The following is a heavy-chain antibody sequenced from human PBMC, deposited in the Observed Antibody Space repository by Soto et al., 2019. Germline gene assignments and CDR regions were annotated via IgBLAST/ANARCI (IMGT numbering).Heavy chain of an antibody. D-gene: IGHD3-3*01. Sequence: ASVKVSCKVSGYTLTELSMHWVRQAPGKGLEWMGGFDPEDGETIYAQKFQGRVTMTEDTSTDTAYMELSSLRSEDTAVYYYATGLRFLEWLLNYWGQGTLVTVSS. V-gene: IGHV1-24*01. CDR3: ATGLRFLEWLLNY. CDR2: FDPEDGET. J-gene: IGHJ4*02. CDR1: GYTLTELS.